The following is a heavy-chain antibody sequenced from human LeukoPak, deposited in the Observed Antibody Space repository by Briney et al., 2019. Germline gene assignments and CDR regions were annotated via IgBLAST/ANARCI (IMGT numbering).Heavy chain of an antibody. V-gene: IGHV3-7*01. CDR2: IKQDGSEK. Sequence: GGSLRLSCAASGFTFSNYWMTWVRQAPGKGLEWVATIKQDGSEKYYVNSVEGRFTISRDNTKDSLYLQMNSLRAEDTAVYCCAREILTSPAPDYFDYWGQGTLVTVSS. J-gene: IGHJ4*02. CDR3: AREILTSPAPDYFDY. D-gene: IGHD2-2*01. CDR1: GFTFSNYW.